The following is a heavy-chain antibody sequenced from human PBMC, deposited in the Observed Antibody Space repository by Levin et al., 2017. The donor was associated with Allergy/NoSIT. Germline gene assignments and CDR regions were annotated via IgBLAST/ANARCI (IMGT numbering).Heavy chain of an antibody. J-gene: IGHJ4*02. CDR1: GYTFSDYT. Sequence: ASVKVSCKASGYTFSDYTIHWVRQAPGQRLEWMGWINAGKGDTKSSQKFQDRVTITGDISASTAYMELSSLRSEDTAVYLCARLRARGYSYGYGFDYWGQGTPVTVSS. D-gene: IGHD5-18*01. V-gene: IGHV1-3*01. CDR2: INAGKGDT. CDR3: ARLRARGYSYGYGFDY.